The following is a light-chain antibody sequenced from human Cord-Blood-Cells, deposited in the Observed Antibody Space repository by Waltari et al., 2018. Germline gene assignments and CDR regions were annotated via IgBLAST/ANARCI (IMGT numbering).Light chain of an antibody. CDR1: SLRSYY. Sequence: SSELTQDPAVSVALGQTVRITCQGDSLRSYYASWYQQKPGQAPVLVIYGKNNRPSGIPDRCSGSSSGNTASLTITGAPAEDGADYYCNARDSSGNHAVFGGGTQLTVL. CDR2: GKN. J-gene: IGLJ7*01. CDR3: NARDSSGNHAV. V-gene: IGLV3-19*01.